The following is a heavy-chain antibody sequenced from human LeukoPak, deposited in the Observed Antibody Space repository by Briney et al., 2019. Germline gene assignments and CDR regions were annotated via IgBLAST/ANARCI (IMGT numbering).Heavy chain of an antibody. Sequence: SETLSLTCTVSGGSISSDYWGWIRQPPGKGLEWIAYVHNSGITRYNPSLKSRVTISIDTSKNQFSLKLNSVTAADAAVYYCAGYGSGSYYKAFDYWGQGTLVTVSS. CDR3: AGYGSGSYYKAFDY. D-gene: IGHD3-10*01. J-gene: IGHJ4*02. CDR1: GGSISSDY. V-gene: IGHV4-59*01. CDR2: VHNSGIT.